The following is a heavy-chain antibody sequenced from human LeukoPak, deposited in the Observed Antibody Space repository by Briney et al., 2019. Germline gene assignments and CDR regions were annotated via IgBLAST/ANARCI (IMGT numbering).Heavy chain of an antibody. CDR1: GGTFSCYA. Sequence: SVKVSCKASGGTFSCYAISWVRQAPGQGLEWMGGIIPIFGTANYAQKFQGRVTITADESTSTAYMELSSLRSEDTAVYYCAREWGRREGRIVVVPAAPFDPWGQGTLVTVSS. J-gene: IGHJ5*02. CDR3: AREWGRREGRIVVVPAAPFDP. V-gene: IGHV1-69*01. CDR2: IIPIFGTA. D-gene: IGHD2-2*01.